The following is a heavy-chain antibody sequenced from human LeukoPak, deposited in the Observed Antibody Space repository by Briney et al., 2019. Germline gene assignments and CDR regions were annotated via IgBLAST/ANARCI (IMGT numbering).Heavy chain of an antibody. CDR1: GFTVSGHP. CDR3: ARAARPTSDTNGSYWYYFDC. Sequence: GGSLRLSCAASGFTVSGHPMSWVRQAPGKGLEWVSVIYRGGNTYYADSVKGRFTISTDNSKNTLYLQMNSLRAEDTAVYYCARAARPTSDTNGSYWYYFDCWGQGILVTVSS. J-gene: IGHJ4*02. V-gene: IGHV3-53*01. CDR2: IYRGGNT. D-gene: IGHD3-22*01.